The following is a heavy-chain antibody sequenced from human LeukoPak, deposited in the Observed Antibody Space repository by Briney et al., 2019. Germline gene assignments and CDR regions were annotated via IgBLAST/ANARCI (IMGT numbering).Heavy chain of an antibody. J-gene: IGHJ4*02. CDR3: ARAIVVVPAATFFDY. CDR1: GGSISSYY. V-gene: IGHV4-4*07. D-gene: IGHD2-2*01. CDR2: IYTSGST. Sequence: SETLSLTCTVSGGSISSYYWSWIRQPAGKGLEWIGRIYTSGSTNYNPSLKSRVTMSVGTSKNQFSLKLSSVTAADTAVYYCARAIVVVPAATFFDYWGQGTLVTVSS.